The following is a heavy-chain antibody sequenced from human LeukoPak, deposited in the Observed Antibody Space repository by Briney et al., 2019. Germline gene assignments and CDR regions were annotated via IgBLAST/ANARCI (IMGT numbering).Heavy chain of an antibody. D-gene: IGHD6-19*01. V-gene: IGHV3-23*01. CDR2: ISGDGT. CDR1: GFTFSSYV. J-gene: IGHJ4*02. CDR3: AKRDTTTVVGTPRRYYFDY. Sequence: GGSLRLSCAASGFTFSSYVMSWVRQAPGKGLEWVSTISGDGTYYADSVKGRFTISRDNSKSTLYLQMNGLRAADTALYYCAKRDTTTVVGTPRRYYFDYWGQGTQVTVSS.